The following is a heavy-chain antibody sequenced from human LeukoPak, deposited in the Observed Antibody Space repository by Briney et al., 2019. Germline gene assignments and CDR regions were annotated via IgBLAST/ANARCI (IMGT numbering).Heavy chain of an antibody. V-gene: IGHV4-39*07. Sequence: SETLSLTCSVSGDSISSSSSYWGWIRQPPGKGLEWIGSIYYSGSTYCNTSLKSRVTISVDTSKNQDTSKNQVFLKLSSVTAADTAVYYCARSNRNYYGSGIVLGEDYFDYWGQGTLVTVSS. D-gene: IGHD3-10*01. CDR3: ARSNRNYYGSGIVLGEDYFDY. J-gene: IGHJ4*02. CDR2: IYYSGST. CDR1: GDSISSSSSY.